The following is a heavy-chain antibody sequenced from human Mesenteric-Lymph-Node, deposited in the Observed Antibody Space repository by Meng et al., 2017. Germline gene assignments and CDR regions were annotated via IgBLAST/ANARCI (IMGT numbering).Heavy chain of an antibody. CDR3: ARDLDCSGGSCYSDYRYYYYYYGMDV. D-gene: IGHD2-15*01. Sequence: SETLSLTCAISGDSVSINNRAAWTWLRQSPSRGLEWLGRTYYTSKWHNEYAVSVKSRITINPDTSKNHFSLQLNSVTPEDTAVYYCARDLDCSGGSCYSDYRYYYYYYGMDVWGQGTTVTVSS. V-gene: IGHV6-1*01. CDR2: TYYTSKWHN. J-gene: IGHJ6*02. CDR1: GDSVSINNRAA.